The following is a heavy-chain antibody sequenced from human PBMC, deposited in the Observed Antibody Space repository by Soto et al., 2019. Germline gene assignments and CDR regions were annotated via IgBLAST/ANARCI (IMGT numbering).Heavy chain of an antibody. CDR3: AREGYYYVFLCCYGDHLYLQSFPARRSSDL. Sequence: GASVKVSCKASGYTFTSYGISWVRQAPGQGLEWLGWISAYNDNTNYAQKLQGRVTLTTDTSTSTAYMELRNLRSDDTAVYFCAREGYYYVFLCCYGDHLYLQSFPARRSSDL. CDR1: GYTFTSYG. J-gene: IGHJ2*01. D-gene: IGHD3-10*02. V-gene: IGHV1-18*01. CDR2: ISAYNDNT.